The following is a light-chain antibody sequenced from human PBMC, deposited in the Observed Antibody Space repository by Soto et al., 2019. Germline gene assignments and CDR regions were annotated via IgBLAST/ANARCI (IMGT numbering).Light chain of an antibody. V-gene: IGKV1-39*01. CDR1: QSISRS. CDR2: AAS. J-gene: IGKJ2*01. CDR3: QQSYNTPQDT. Sequence: DIRMTQSPSSLSASVGDRVTITCRASQSISRSLNWYQQKPGKATKLLIYAASSLKSGVTSRFSGSGSGTDFTLTISSPQPEDFATDYCQQSYNTPQDTFGQGTKLEIK.